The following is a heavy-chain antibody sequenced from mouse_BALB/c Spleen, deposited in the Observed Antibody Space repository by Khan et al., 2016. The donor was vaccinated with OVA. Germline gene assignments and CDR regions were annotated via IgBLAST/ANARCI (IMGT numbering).Heavy chain of an antibody. CDR3: APVGNYYVSFAY. D-gene: IGHD1-1*01. V-gene: IGHV1S136*01. CDR2: IYPFNDDT. CDR1: GYTFTSYV. Sequence: IQLVQSGPKLVKPGASVKMSCKASGYTFTSYVMHWVKQKPGLGLEWIGYIYPFNDDTKYNEKFKGKATLTSDKSSSTAYMELSSLTSEDSAVYYCAPVGNYYVSFAYWGQGTLVTVSA. J-gene: IGHJ3*01.